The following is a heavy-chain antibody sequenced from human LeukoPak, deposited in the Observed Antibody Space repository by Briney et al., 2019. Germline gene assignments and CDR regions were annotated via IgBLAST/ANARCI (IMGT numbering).Heavy chain of an antibody. J-gene: IGHJ4*02. CDR1: GGSISSYY. V-gene: IGHV4-59*01. Sequence: SETLSLTCTVSGGSISSYYWSWIRQPPGKGLEWIGYIYYSGSTNYNPSLKSRVTISVHTSKNQFSLKLNSVTAEDTAVYYCASQLGGTTFHWGRGTLVTVSS. D-gene: IGHD1-1*01. CDR2: IYYSGST. CDR3: ASQLGGTTFH.